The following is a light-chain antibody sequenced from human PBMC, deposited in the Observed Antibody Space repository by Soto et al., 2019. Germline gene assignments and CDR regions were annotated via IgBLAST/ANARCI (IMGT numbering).Light chain of an antibody. CDR3: GTWDSIASADG. Sequence: QSVLTQPPSVSAAPGQKVTISCSGSSSNIGNDYVSWYQQLPGTAPKLLIYDTYKRPSGIPGRFSGSKSGTSGTLGITGLQTGAEADYYCGTWDSIASADGFETGTTVTVL. J-gene: IGLJ1*01. CDR1: SSNIGNDY. CDR2: DTY. V-gene: IGLV1-51*01.